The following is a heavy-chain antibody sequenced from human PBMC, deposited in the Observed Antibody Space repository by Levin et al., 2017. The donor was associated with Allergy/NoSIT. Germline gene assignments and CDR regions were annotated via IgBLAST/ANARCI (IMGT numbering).Heavy chain of an antibody. V-gene: IGHV3-64D*06. CDR3: VKPLGAVADHKDAFDI. CDR1: GFTFSSYA. Sequence: PGGSLRLSCSASGFTFSSYAMHWVRQAPGKGLEYVSAISSNGGSTYYADSVKGRFTISRDNSKNTLYLQMSSLRAEDTAVYYCVKPLGAVADHKDAFDIWGQGTMVTVSS. J-gene: IGHJ3*02. D-gene: IGHD6-19*01. CDR2: ISSNGGST.